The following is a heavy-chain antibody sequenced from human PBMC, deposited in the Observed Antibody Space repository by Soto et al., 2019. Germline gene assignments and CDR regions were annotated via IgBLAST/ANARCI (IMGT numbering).Heavy chain of an antibody. CDR2: INPSGGST. D-gene: IGHD2-2*01. CDR3: ARDYGEAYCNSTSCYGNYFDY. V-gene: IGHV1-46*03. J-gene: IGHJ4*02. CDR1: GYTFTSYY. Sequence: ASVKVSCKASGYTFTSYYMHWVRQAPGQGLEWMGIINPSGGSTSYAQKFQGRVTMTRDTSTSTVYMELSSLRSEDTAVYYCARDYGEAYCNSTSCYGNYFDYWGQGTLVTVSS.